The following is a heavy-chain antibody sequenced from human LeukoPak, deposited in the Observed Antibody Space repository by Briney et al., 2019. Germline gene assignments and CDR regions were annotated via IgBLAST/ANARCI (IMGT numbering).Heavy chain of an antibody. CDR1: GFTFSNAW. V-gene: IGHV3-15*01. Sequence: GGSLRLSCAASGFTFSNAWMSWVRQAPGKGLEWVGRIKSKTDGGITDYAAPVKGRFTISRDDSKNTLYLQMNSLKTEDTAVYYCTTEAGYEWDYWGQGTLVTVSS. CDR2: IKSKTDGGIT. J-gene: IGHJ4*02. CDR3: TTEAGYEWDY. D-gene: IGHD5-12*01.